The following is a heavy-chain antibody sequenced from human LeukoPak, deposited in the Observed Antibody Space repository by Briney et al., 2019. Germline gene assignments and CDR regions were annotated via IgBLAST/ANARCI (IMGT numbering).Heavy chain of an antibody. V-gene: IGHV4-34*01. Sequence: SETLSLTRAVYGGSFSGYYWSWIRQPPGKGLEWIGEINHSGSTNYNPSLKSRVTISVDTSKNQFSLKLSSVTAADTAVYYCARGQGDSYDFWSGYIGYYFDYWGQGTLVTVSS. J-gene: IGHJ4*02. CDR2: INHSGST. CDR3: ARGQGDSYDFWSGYIGYYFDY. D-gene: IGHD3-3*01. CDR1: GGSFSGYY.